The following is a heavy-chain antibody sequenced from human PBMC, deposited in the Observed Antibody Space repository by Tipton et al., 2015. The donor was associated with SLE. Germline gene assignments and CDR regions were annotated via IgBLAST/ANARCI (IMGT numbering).Heavy chain of an antibody. D-gene: IGHD1-26*01. CDR1: GFNFSSYS. J-gene: IGHJ4*02. V-gene: IGHV3-21*01. CDR3: ARGWELLKSFDY. CDR2: ISSSSSYI. Sequence: SLRLSCADSGFNFSSYSMNWVRQAPGKGLEWVSSISSSSSYIYYADSVKGRFTISRDNAKNSLYLQMNSLRAEDTAVYYCARGWELLKSFDYWGQGTLVTVSS.